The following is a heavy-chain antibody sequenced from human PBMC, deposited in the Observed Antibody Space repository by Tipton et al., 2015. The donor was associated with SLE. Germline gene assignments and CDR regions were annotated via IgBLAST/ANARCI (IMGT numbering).Heavy chain of an antibody. CDR1: GFTFSDYY. CDR3: ARHRGAHSTVPNLRSFNI. D-gene: IGHD4-17*01. CDR2: ISSSGRTI. V-gene: IGHV3-11*01. J-gene: IGHJ3*02. Sequence: SLRLSCAASGFTFSDYYMSWIRQAPGKGLEWVSYISSSGRTIYYADSVKGRFTISRDNAKNSLYLQMNSLRAEDTAVYYCARHRGAHSTVPNLRSFNIWGQGTMVTLPS.